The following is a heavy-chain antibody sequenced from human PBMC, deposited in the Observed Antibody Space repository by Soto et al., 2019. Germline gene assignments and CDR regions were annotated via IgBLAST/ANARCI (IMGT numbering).Heavy chain of an antibody. CDR3: ARVGPGYSGYDQGDYFDY. Sequence: GGSLRLSCAASGFTFSSYWMSWVRQAPGKGLEWVANIKQDGSEKYYVDSVKGRFTISRDNAKNSLYLQMNSLRAEDTAVYYCARVGPGYSGYDQGDYFDYWGQGTLVTVSS. CDR2: IKQDGSEK. CDR1: GFTFSSYW. D-gene: IGHD5-12*01. J-gene: IGHJ4*02. V-gene: IGHV3-7*03.